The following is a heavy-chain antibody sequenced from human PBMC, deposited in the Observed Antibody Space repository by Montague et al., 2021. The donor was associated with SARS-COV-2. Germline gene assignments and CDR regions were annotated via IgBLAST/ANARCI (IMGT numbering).Heavy chain of an antibody. CDR1: GVSFGDYY. D-gene: IGHD3-10*01. J-gene: IGHJ4*02. Sequence: SETLSLTCAVYGVSFGDYYWSWIRQSPGKGLEWIGDINYGGSTDYNPSLTSRVTISIDTSQKQFSLKLSSVTVADTAVYYCARGLTVRPGVGSRTNLLPYSYWGQGTLVTVSS. CDR3: ARGLTVRPGVGSRTNLLPYSY. CDR2: INYGGST. V-gene: IGHV4-34*01.